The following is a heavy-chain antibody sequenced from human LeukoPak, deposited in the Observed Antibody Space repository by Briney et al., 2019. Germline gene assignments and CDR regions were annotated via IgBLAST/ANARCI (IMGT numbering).Heavy chain of an antibody. CDR1: GFTVSSNY. J-gene: IGHJ3*02. D-gene: IGHD3-16*01. Sequence: GGSLRLSCAASGFTVSSNYMSWVRQAPGKGLEWVSVIYSGGSTYYADSVKGRFTISRDNAKNSLYLQMNSLRAEDTAVYYCARDGGVAPDAFDIWGQGTMVTVSS. CDR3: ARDGGVAPDAFDI. V-gene: IGHV3-53*01. CDR2: IYSGGST.